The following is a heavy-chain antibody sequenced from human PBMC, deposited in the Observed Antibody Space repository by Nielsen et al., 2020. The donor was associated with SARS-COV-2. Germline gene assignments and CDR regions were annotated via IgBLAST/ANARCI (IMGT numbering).Heavy chain of an antibody. J-gene: IGHJ4*02. CDR1: GGSISSYY. CDR2: IYYSGST. CDR3: ARGFDY. Sequence: GSLRLSCTVSGGSISSYYWSWIRQPAGKGLEWIGYIYYSGSTNYNPSLKIRVTISVDTSKNQFSLKLSSVTAADTAVYYCARGFDYWGQGTLVTVSS. V-gene: IGHV4-59*13.